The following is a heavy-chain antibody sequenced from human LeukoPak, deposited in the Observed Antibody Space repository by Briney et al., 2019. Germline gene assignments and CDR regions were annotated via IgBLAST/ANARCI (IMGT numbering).Heavy chain of an antibody. D-gene: IGHD3-22*01. Sequence: GSVKVSCKASGYTFTSYAMNWVRQAPGQGLEWMGWINTNTGNPTYAQGFTGRFVFSLDTSVSTAYLQISSLKAEDTAVYYCARADYYDSSGYYYQNWFDPWGQGTLVTVSS. V-gene: IGHV7-4-1*02. CDR1: GYTFTSYA. J-gene: IGHJ5*02. CDR2: INTNTGNP. CDR3: ARADYYDSSGYYYQNWFDP.